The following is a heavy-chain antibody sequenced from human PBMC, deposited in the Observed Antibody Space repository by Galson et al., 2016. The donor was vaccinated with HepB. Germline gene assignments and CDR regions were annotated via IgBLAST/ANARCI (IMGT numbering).Heavy chain of an antibody. Sequence: SLRLSCAASGFIFSNYAMNWVRQAPGQGLEWVALMSHNGNTIDYADSVKGRFTISRDNSKNTLDLQMNSLRAEDTALYYCARVMVRRTKLYPIDFWGQGTLVSFSS. CDR1: GFIFSNYA. D-gene: IGHD3/OR15-3a*01. CDR3: ARVMVRRTKLYPIDF. J-gene: IGHJ4*02. CDR2: MSHNGNTI. V-gene: IGHV3-30*04.